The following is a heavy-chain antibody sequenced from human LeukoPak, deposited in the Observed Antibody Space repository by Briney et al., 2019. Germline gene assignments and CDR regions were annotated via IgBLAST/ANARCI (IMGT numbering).Heavy chain of an antibody. CDR2: IYYSGST. V-gene: IGHV4-59*01. CDR1: GGSIGSYY. D-gene: IGHD6-6*01. CDR3: ARLYSSSSRVFDY. J-gene: IGHJ4*02. Sequence: SETLSLTCTVSGGSIGSYYWSWIRQPPGKGLEWIGYIYYSGSTNYNPSLKSRVTISVDTSKNQFSLKLSSVTAADTAVYYCARLYSSSSRVFDYWGQGTLVTVSS.